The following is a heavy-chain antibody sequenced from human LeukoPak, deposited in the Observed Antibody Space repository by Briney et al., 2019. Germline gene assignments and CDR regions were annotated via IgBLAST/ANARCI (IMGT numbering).Heavy chain of an antibody. CDR1: GDSISSYY. CDR2: INHSGST. Sequence: PSETLSLTCTVFGDSISSYYWSWIRQPPGKGLEWIGEINHSGSTNHNPSLKSRVTISVDTSKNQFSLKLSSVTAADTAVYYCARVVVGYSSSWYDVGRHKYYFDYWGQGTLVTVSS. V-gene: IGHV4-34*01. CDR3: ARVVVGYSSSWYDVGRHKYYFDY. D-gene: IGHD6-13*01. J-gene: IGHJ4*02.